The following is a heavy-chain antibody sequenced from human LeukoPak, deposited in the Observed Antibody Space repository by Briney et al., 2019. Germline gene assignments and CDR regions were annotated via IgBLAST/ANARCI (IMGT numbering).Heavy chain of an antibody. D-gene: IGHD6-13*01. CDR2: IYYSGNT. Sequence: PSETLSLTCTVSGVSISSSNSYWGWIRQPPGKGLEWIGSIYYSGNTYYNASLKSQVSISIDTSKNQFSLRLTSVTAADTAVYYCARSSRRIAAAADYWGQGTLVTVSS. V-gene: IGHV4-39*01. CDR1: GVSISSSNSY. J-gene: IGHJ4*02. CDR3: ARSSRRIAAAADY.